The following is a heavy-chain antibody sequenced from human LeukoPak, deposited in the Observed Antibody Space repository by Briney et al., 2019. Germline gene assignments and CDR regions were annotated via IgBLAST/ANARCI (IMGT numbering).Heavy chain of an antibody. J-gene: IGHJ6*04. Sequence: GGSLRLSCAASEFTFSSYDMNWVRQAPGKGLEWVSYISSSGSTIYYADSVKGRFTISRDNAKNSLYLQMNSLRAEDTAVYYCAELGITMIGGVWGKGTTVTISS. CDR2: ISSSGSTI. D-gene: IGHD3-10*02. CDR3: AELGITMIGGV. V-gene: IGHV3-48*03. CDR1: EFTFSSYD.